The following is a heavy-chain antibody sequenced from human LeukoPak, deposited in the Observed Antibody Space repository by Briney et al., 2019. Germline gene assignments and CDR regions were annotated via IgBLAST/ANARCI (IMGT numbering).Heavy chain of an antibody. J-gene: IGHJ4*02. CDR1: GFTFSSYG. D-gene: IGHD2-2*01. V-gene: IGHV3-30*18. CDR2: MSYDGGNK. Sequence: AGGSLRLSCAASGFTFSSYGMHWVRQAPGKGLEWVAVMSYDGGNKYYADSVKGRFTISRDNSKNTLYLQTNSLRAEDTAVYYCAKDLEGLPSASFDYWGQGTLVTVSS. CDR3: AKDLEGLPSASFDY.